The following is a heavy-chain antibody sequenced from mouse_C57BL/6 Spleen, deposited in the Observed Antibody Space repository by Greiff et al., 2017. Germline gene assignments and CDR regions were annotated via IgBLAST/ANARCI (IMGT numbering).Heavy chain of an antibody. V-gene: IGHV1-63*01. CDR2: IYPGGGYT. Sequence: QVQLKESGAELVRPGTSVKMSCKASGYTFTNYWIGWAKQRPGHGLEWIGDIYPGGGYTNYSEKFKGKATLTADKSSSTAYMQFSSLTSEDSAIYYCARHYSNSYYAMDYWGQGTSVTVSS. CDR3: ARHYSNSYYAMDY. CDR1: GYTFTNYW. D-gene: IGHD2-5*01. J-gene: IGHJ4*01.